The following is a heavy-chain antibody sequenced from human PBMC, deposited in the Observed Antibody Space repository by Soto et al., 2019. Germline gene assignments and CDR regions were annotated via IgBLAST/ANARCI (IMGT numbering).Heavy chain of an antibody. CDR1: GDSVSSNSAV. CDR3: ARGYRNALDI. Sequence: QVQLQQSGPGLVKPSQTLSLTCAISGDSVSSNSAVWSWIRQSPSRGLEWLGRTYYRSKWYNDYACTVKSRIIINPDTTKNQFSLQLNSVTPEDTAVYYCARGYRNALDIWGQGTVVTVSS. D-gene: IGHD3-16*02. CDR2: TYYRSKWYN. V-gene: IGHV6-1*01. J-gene: IGHJ3*02.